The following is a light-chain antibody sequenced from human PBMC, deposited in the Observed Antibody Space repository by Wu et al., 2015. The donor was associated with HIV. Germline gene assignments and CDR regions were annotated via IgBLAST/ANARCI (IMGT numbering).Light chain of an antibody. CDR2: KAS. CDR1: QSINNW. J-gene: IGKJ1*01. CDR3: QQYNSYSWT. Sequence: DIQMTQSPSTLSASVGDRVTITCRASQSINNWLAWYQQKPGKAPKLLIYKASSLESGVPSRFSGSGSETEFTLTISSLQPDDFATYYCQQYNSYSWTFGQGTKVEIK. V-gene: IGKV1-5*03.